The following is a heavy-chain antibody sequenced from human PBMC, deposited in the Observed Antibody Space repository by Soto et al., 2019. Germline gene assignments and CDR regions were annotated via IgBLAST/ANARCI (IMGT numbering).Heavy chain of an antibody. V-gene: IGHV1-69*01. CDR2: VSPPFRTS. CDR3: ARVIYSASGSYSPYGMDV. J-gene: IGHJ6*02. Sequence: QVQLVQSGAEVKKPGSSVKVSCKTSGVSFNNNGIGWVRQAPGHGLEWMGGVSPPFRTSNYARKFQGRISITAHASTGTVNMQLSSLTSEDTAQYYCARVIYSASGSYSPYGMDVWGQGTTVTVSS. D-gene: IGHD3-10*01. CDR1: GVSFNNNG.